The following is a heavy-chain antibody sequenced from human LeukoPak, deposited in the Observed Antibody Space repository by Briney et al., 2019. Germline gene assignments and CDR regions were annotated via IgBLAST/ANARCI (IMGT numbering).Heavy chain of an antibody. CDR3: AKPHFDD. CDR1: GFTFSNAG. V-gene: IGHV3-30*02. CDR2: IRYDGSNK. Sequence: PGGSLRLSCTASGFTFSNAGMNWVRQAPGKGLEWVAFIRYDGSNKYYADSVKGRFTISRDNSKNTLYLQMNSLRAGDTAVYYCAKPHFDDWGQGTLVTVSS. J-gene: IGHJ4*02.